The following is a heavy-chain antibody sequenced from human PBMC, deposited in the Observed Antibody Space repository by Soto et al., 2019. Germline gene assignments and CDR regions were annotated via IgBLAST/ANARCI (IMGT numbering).Heavy chain of an antibody. CDR3: ARVLRDYPFYYYYMDV. J-gene: IGHJ6*03. V-gene: IGHV4-39*01. Sequence: QLQLQESGPGLVKPSETLSLTCTVSGDSISSSSYFWGWIRQPPGKGLEWIGNIYDSGTTYYNPSLKSRVTISVDTSKIQCTLKGSSVTAADTAVFYCARVLRDYPFYYYYMDVWGKGTTVIVSS. CDR2: IYDSGTT. D-gene: IGHD3-10*01. CDR1: GDSISSSSYF.